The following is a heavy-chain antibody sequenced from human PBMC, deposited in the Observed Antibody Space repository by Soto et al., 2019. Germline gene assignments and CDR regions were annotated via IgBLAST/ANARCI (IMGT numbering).Heavy chain of an antibody. D-gene: IGHD3-3*01. CDR3: ARESGGSKSFDY. Sequence: ASVKVSCKASGYTFTSYAMHWVRQAPGQGLEWMGWINAGNGNTKYSQKFQGRVTITRDTSASTAYMELSSLRSEDTAVYYCARESGGSKSFDYWGQGTLVTVSS. CDR1: GYTFTSYA. V-gene: IGHV1-3*01. J-gene: IGHJ4*02. CDR2: INAGNGNT.